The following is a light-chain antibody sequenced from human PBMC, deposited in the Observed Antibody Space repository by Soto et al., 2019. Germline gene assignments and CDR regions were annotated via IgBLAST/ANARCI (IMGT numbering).Light chain of an antibody. V-gene: IGLV4-60*02. Sequence: HLVLTQSSSASASLGSSVKLTCTLSSVHRSYSIAWHQQQPGKAPRYLMKLEGSGSYNKGSGVPDRFSGSSSGADRYLTISNLQFEDEADYYCETWDSNTHVFGGGTKLTVL. CDR2: LEGSGSY. CDR3: ETWDSNTHV. J-gene: IGLJ3*02. CDR1: SVHRSYS.